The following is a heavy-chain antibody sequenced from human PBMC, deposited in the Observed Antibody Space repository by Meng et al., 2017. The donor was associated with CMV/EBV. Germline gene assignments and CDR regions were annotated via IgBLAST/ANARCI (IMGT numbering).Heavy chain of an antibody. V-gene: IGHV4-61*01. D-gene: IGHD6-13*01. CDR2: IYYSGST. CDR3: ARDRITGNSSSWLWYYHYGMDV. CDR1: GGSVSSGSYY. J-gene: IGHJ6*02. Sequence: SETLSLTCTVSGGSVSSGSYYGSWIRQPPGKGLEWIGYIYYSGSTNYNPSLKSRVTISVDTSKNQFSLKLSPVTAADTAVYYCARDRITGNSSSWLWYYHYGMDVWGQGTTVTVSS.